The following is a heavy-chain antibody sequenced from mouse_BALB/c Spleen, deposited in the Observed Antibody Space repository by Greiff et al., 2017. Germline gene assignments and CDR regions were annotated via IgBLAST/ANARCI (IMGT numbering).Heavy chain of an antibody. J-gene: IGHJ4*01. Sequence: QVTLKVSGPGILQPSQTLSLTCSFSGFSLSTYGIGVGWIRQPSGKGLEWLAHIWWNDNKYYNTALKSRLTISKDTSNNQVFLKIASVDTADTATYYCARYGNYDYAMDYWGQGTSVTVSS. V-gene: IGHV8-11*01. CDR2: IWWNDNK. CDR3: ARYGNYDYAMDY. D-gene: IGHD2-10*02. CDR1: GFSLSTYGIG.